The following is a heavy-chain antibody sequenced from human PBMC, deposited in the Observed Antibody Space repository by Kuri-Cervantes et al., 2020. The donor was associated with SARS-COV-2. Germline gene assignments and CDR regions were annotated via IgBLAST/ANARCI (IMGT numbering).Heavy chain of an antibody. D-gene: IGHD3-10*01. CDR1: GYTFTSYG. Sequence: ASVKVSCKASGYTFTSYGISWVRQAPGQGLEWMGWISAYNGNTNYAQKLQGRVTMTTDTSTSTAYMELRSLRSDDTAVYYCATNGIPKGRFGELFIRLRRWFDPWGQGTLVTVSS. V-gene: IGHV1-18*01. CDR2: ISAYNGNT. CDR3: ATNGIPKGRFGELFIRLRRWFDP. J-gene: IGHJ5*02.